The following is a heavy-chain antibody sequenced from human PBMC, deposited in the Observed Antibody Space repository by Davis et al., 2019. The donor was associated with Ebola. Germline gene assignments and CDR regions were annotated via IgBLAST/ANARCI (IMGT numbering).Heavy chain of an antibody. CDR2: IYYSGST. Sequence: MPSETLSLTCSVSGASISSYYWSWIRQPPGKGLEWFGYIYYSGSTNYNPSLKSRVTISVDTSKNQFSLKLSSVTAADTAMYYCARRGTSSWYAGWFDPWGQGTLVTVSS. CDR3: ARRGTSSWYAGWFDP. V-gene: IGHV4-59*08. D-gene: IGHD6-13*01. J-gene: IGHJ5*02. CDR1: GASISSYY.